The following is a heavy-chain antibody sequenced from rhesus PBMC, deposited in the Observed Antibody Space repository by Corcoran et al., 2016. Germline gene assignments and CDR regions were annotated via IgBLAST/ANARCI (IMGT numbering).Heavy chain of an antibody. Sequence: QVHLQESGPGLVKPSETLSLTCAVSGYSISRVYYWGCICPSPGTGVDYVGYISGSRGSGTYDHPSLKSRVNMSKDTLKNQFSLKLSSVTAADTAVYYCVREAGRFDVWGAGVLVTVSS. D-gene: IGHD6-25*01. CDR3: VREAGRFDV. V-gene: IGHV4-99*02. CDR2: ISGSRGSGT. CDR1: GYSISRVYY. J-gene: IGHJ5-1*01.